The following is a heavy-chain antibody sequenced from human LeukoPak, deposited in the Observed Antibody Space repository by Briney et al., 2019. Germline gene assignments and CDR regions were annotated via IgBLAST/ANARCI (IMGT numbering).Heavy chain of an antibody. D-gene: IGHD1-26*01. V-gene: IGHV3-7*05. Sequence: PGGSLRLSCAASGFTFSYFWMSWVRQAPGKGLERVANINLDGTERHYVDSVKGRFTISRDNARKSLYLQMNSLRDEDTAVYYCARDNVGATPFDYWGQGTLVTVSS. CDR3: ARDNVGATPFDY. J-gene: IGHJ4*02. CDR1: GFTFSYFW. CDR2: INLDGTER.